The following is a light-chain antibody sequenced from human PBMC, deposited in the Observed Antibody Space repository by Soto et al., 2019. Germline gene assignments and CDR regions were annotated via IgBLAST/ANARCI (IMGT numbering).Light chain of an antibody. J-gene: IGKJ1*01. V-gene: IGKV3-11*01. CDR1: QSVSSY. CDR3: QQRSSWPVA. Sequence: EIVLTQSPATLSLSPGERATLSCRASQSVSSYLAWYQQKPGQAPRLLIYDASNSATGIPARFSGSGSGTDFTLSISSLEPEDFAVYYCQQRSSWPVAFGQGTRVEIK. CDR2: DAS.